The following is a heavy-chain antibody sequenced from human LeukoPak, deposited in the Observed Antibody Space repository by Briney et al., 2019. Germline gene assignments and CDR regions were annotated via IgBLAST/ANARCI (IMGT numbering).Heavy chain of an antibody. CDR2: IIPIFGTA. D-gene: IGHD1-26*01. Sequence: ASVKVSCKASGGTFSSYAISWVRQAPGQGLEWMGGIIPIFGTANYAQKFQGRVTITADESTSTAYMELSSLRSEDTAVYYCARAGSGSYYGSFGAFDIWGQGTMVTVSS. CDR1: GGTFSSYA. CDR3: ARAGSGSYYGSFGAFDI. J-gene: IGHJ3*02. V-gene: IGHV1-69*13.